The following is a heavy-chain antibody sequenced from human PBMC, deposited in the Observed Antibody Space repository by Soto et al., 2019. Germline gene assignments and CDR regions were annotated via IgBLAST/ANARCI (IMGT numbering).Heavy chain of an antibody. D-gene: IGHD3-10*02. J-gene: IGHJ4*02. CDR3: ARDIFGLLTLGVSDF. CDR1: GYTFTTYA. V-gene: IGHV1-3*01. Sequence: ASVKVSCKASGYTFTTYAIHWVRQAPGQRLEWMGWVNAENGNTKYSRKFQGRVTITVDTSASTAYMEMSSLRSEDTAVYYCARDIFGLLTLGVSDFWGQGTLVTVSS. CDR2: VNAENGNT.